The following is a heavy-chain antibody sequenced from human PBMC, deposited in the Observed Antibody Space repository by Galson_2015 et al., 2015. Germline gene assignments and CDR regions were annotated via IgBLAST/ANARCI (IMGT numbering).Heavy chain of an antibody. J-gene: IGHJ4*02. CDR1: GFTFSSYG. Sequence: SLRLSCATSGFTFSSYGMHWVRQAPGKGLEWVSGIRGSGGDTYYADSVKGRFTISSDNSQNVVYIHMSSLRVEDTAIYYCATWARSRWDCLCGRCHVNYWGQGALVTVSS. CDR3: ATWARSRWDCLCGRCHVNY. V-gene: IGHV3-23*01. CDR2: IRGSGGDT. D-gene: IGHD2-15*01.